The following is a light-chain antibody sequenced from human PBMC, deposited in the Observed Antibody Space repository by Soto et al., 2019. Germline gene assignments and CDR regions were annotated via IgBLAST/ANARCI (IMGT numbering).Light chain of an antibody. J-gene: IGLJ1*01. CDR1: SSNIGAGYD. Sequence: QSALTQPPSVSGAPGQRLTISCTGSSSNIGAGYDVHWYQQLPGTAPKLLIFGNSNRPSGVPDRFSGSKSDTSASLAITGLQAEDEADYYCQSYDSSLGGSGVFGTGTKVTV. CDR2: GNS. CDR3: QSYDSSLGGSGV. V-gene: IGLV1-40*01.